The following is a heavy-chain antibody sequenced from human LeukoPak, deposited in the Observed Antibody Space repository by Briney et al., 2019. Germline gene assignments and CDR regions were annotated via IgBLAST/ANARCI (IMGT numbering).Heavy chain of an antibody. J-gene: IGHJ4*02. CDR1: GFTLSTYG. V-gene: IGHV3-30*18. Sequence: PGRSLRLSCAASGFTLSTYGMHWVRQAPGKGLEWVAVISSDGSNKFYADSVKGRFTISGDGSKNTLYLQMNSLRTDEDTAVYYCANQRGRVFDYWGQGTLVTVSS. CDR3: ANQRGRVFDY. D-gene: IGHD5-12*01. CDR2: ISSDGSNK.